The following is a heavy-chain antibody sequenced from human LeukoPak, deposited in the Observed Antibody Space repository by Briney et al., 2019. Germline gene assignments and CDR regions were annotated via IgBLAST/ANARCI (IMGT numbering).Heavy chain of an antibody. D-gene: IGHD3-10*01. CDR3: ARPPSAPVTAGYYDS. J-gene: IGHJ4*02. V-gene: IGHV1-69*04. CDR1: GGTFSSYA. Sequence: GASVKVSCKASGGTFSSYAISWVRQAPGQGLEWMGRIIPILGIANYAQKFQGRVTITADKSTSTAYMELSSLRSEDTAVYYCARPPSAPVTAGYYDSWGQGTLVTVSS. CDR2: IIPILGIA.